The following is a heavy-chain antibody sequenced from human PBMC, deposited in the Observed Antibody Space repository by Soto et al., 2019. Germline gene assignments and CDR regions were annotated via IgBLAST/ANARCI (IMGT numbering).Heavy chain of an antibody. CDR3: ARAFDYGAAEIDY. CDR1: CGSISSYY. J-gene: IGHJ4*02. D-gene: IGHD4-17*01. V-gene: IGHV4-59*01. Sequence: QVQLQESGPGLVKPSETLSLTCTVPCGSISSYYWSWIRQPPGKGLEWIGYIYYSGSTNYNPSLKSRVTISVDTSKNQCSRKLSSVTAADTAVYYCARAFDYGAAEIDYWGQGTLVTVSS. CDR2: IYYSGST.